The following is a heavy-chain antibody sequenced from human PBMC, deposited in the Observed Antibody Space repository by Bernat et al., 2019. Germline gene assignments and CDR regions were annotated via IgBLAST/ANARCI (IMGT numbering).Heavy chain of an antibody. J-gene: IGHJ4*02. D-gene: IGHD4-17*01. Sequence: QLQLQESGPGLVKPSETLSLTCAVYGGSFSGYYWSWIRQPPGKGLEWIGEINHSGSTNYNPSLKSRVTISVDTSKNQFSLKLSSVTAADTAVYYCARGDTTVTYYFDYWGQGTLVTVSS. CDR3: ARGDTTVTYYFDY. CDR2: INHSGST. V-gene: IGHV4-34*01. CDR1: GGSFSGYY.